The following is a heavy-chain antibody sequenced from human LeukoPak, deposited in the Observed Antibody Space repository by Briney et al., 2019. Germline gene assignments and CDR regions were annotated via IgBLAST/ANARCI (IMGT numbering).Heavy chain of an antibody. Sequence: SETLSLTCTVSGGSISSSSYYWGWIRQPPGKGLEWIGSIYYSGSTYYNPSLKSRVTISVDTSKNQFSLKLSSVTAADTAVYYCARGSGIAARNHDAFDIWGQGTMVTVSS. V-gene: IGHV4-39*01. J-gene: IGHJ3*02. CDR1: GGSISSSSYY. CDR3: ARGSGIAARNHDAFDI. D-gene: IGHD6-6*01. CDR2: IYYSGST.